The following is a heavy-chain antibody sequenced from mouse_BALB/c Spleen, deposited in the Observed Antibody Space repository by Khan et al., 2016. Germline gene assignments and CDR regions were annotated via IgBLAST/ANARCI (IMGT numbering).Heavy chain of an antibody. Sequence: EVKLEESGGGLVQPGGSMKLSCVASGFTFSNYWMNWVRQSPEKGLEWVADIRLKSNNYATHYAESVKGRFTISRAASKSSVYLHMITSRAEDTGIYYGASGVYYGSLYAMDYWGQGTSVTVSS. D-gene: IGHD1-1*01. V-gene: IGHV6-6*02. CDR2: IRLKSNNYAT. CDR3: ASGVYYGSLYAMDY. CDR1: GFTFSNYW. J-gene: IGHJ4*01.